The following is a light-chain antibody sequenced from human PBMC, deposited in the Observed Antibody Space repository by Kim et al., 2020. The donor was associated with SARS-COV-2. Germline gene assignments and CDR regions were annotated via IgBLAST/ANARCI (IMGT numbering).Light chain of an antibody. CDR2: QDS. V-gene: IGLV3-1*01. CDR1: KLGEKY. J-gene: IGLJ2*01. Sequence: VSPGQTASITCSGDKLGEKYACWYQQKSGQSPVLVIYQDSKRPSGIPERFSGSNSGNTATLTISGTQAMDEADYYCQAWDSSLVVFGGGTQLTVL. CDR3: QAWDSSLVV.